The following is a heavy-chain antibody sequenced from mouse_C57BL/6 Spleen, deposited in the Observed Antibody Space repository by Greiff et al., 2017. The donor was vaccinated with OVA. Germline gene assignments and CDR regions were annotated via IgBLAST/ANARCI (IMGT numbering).Heavy chain of an antibody. J-gene: IGHJ3*01. V-gene: IGHV1-61*01. CDR1: GYTFTSYW. CDR3: ARLGAYGSSTWFAY. D-gene: IGHD1-1*01. Sequence: QVQLQQPGAELVRPGSSVKLSCKASGYTFTSYWMDWVKQRPGQGLEWIGNIYPSDSETHYNQKFKDKATFTVNKSSSTAYMQLSSLTSEDSAVYYCARLGAYGSSTWFAYWGQGTLVTVSA. CDR2: IYPSDSET.